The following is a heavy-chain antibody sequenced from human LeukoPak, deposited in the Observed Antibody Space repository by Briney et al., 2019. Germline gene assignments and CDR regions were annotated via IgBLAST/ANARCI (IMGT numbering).Heavy chain of an antibody. J-gene: IGHJ5*02. D-gene: IGHD3-3*01. Sequence: ASVKVSCKASGYTFTGYYMHWVRQAPGQGLEWMGRINPNSGGTNYARKFQGRVTITRDMSTSTAYMELSSLRSEDTAVYYCAAEVVYDLTPSKGFDPWGQGTLVTVSS. CDR3: AAEVVYDLTPSKGFDP. CDR2: INPNSGGT. V-gene: IGHV1-2*06. CDR1: GYTFTGYY.